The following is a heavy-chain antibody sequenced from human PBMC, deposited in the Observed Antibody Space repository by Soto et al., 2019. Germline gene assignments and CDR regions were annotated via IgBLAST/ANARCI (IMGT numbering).Heavy chain of an antibody. CDR2: IHYGGST. J-gene: IGHJ3*02. CDR1: GDSIKGGDYY. D-gene: IGHD4-17*01. V-gene: IGHV4-30-4*01. CDR3: ARDGLRLRYAFHI. Sequence: QVQLQESGPGLVKPSQTLSLTCSVSGDSIKGGDYYWNWIRQSPVKRLEWIGHIHYGGSTYYNPSLESRVTISLDTSENQSSLKLTSVTAADTAVYYCARDGLRLRYAFHIWGLGTTVTVSS.